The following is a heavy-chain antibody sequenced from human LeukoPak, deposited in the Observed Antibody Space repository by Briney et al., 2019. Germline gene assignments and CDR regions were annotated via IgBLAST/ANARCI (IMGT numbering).Heavy chain of an antibody. CDR1: GYIFTGYY. CDR3: AREQEKGGYCTNGVCYTSNWFDP. J-gene: IGHJ5*02. V-gene: IGHV1-2*02. Sequence: GASVKVSCKASGYIFTGYYMHWVRQAPGQGLEWMGWINPNSGGTNYAQKFQGRVTMTRDTSISTAYMELSRLRSDDTAVYYCAREQEKGGYCTNGVCYTSNWFDPWGQGTLVTVSS. D-gene: IGHD2-8*01. CDR2: INPNSGGT.